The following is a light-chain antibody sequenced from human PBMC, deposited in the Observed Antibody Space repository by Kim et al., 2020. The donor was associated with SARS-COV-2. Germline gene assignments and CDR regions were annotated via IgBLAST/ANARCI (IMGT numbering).Light chain of an antibody. CDR3: QVWDSSSDHRVV. J-gene: IGLJ2*01. CDR2: YDS. CDR1: SIGSKS. V-gene: IGLV3-21*04. Sequence: SYELTQPPSVSVTPGRTAMITCGGNSIGSKSMNWYQQMPGQAPVLVISYDSDRPPGIPERFSGSNSGDTATLTLSRVEAGDEADYYCQVWDSSSDHRVVFGGGTQLTVL.